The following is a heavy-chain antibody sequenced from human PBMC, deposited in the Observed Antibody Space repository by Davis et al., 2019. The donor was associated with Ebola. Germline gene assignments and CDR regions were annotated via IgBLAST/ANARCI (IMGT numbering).Heavy chain of an antibody. CDR2: IYYSGST. J-gene: IGHJ3*02. CDR3: ARKPDCSGGSCYTGDAFDI. D-gene: IGHD2-15*01. Sequence: MPSETLSLTCTVSGGSISSGDYYWSWIRQPPGKGLEWFGYIYYSGSTYYNPSLKSRVTISVDTSKNQFSLKLSSVTAADTAVYYCARKPDCSGGSCYTGDAFDIWGQGTMVTVSS. CDR1: GGSISSGDYY. V-gene: IGHV4-30-4*01.